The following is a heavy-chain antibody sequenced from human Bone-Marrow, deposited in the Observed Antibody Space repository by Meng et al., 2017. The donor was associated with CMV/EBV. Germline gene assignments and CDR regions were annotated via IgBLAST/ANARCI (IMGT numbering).Heavy chain of an antibody. J-gene: IGHJ5*02. D-gene: IGHD1-26*01. CDR3: ARGTWELPSSNWFDP. CDR1: GGSVSSGSYY. Sequence: SEPLSLTCTVSGGSVSSGSYYWSWIRQPPGKGLEWIGYIYYSGSTNYNPSLKSRVTISVDTSKNQFSLKLSSVTAADTAVYYCARGTWELPSSNWFDPWGQGTLVTVSS. V-gene: IGHV4-61*01. CDR2: IYYSGST.